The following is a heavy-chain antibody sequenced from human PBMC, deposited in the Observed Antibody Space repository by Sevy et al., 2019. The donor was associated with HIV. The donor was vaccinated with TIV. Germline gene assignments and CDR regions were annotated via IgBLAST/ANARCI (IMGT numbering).Heavy chain of an antibody. J-gene: IGHJ4*02. Sequence: SETLSLICTVSGGSISGYYWSWIRQPAGKGLEWIGRIYSTGRSNYHPSLKRRVTMSVDTSKNKFSLRLSSVTAADTAVYFCVREADGYNYVAEFWGQGTLVTVSS. V-gene: IGHV4-4*07. CDR3: VREADGYNYVAEF. CDR1: GGSISGYY. CDR2: IYSTGRS. D-gene: IGHD5-12*01.